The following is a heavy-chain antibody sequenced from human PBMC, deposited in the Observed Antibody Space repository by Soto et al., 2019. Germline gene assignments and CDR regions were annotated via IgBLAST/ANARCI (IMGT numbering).Heavy chain of an antibody. CDR1: GFASSGYA. Sequence: GGSLRISCASSGFASSGYAMHCIRQAPGNGLDWVAVISYDGSNKYYADSVKGRFTISRDNSKNTLYLQMNSLRAEDTAVYYCARDGRYYYDSSGLSFDYWGQGTLVTVSS. J-gene: IGHJ4*02. V-gene: IGHV3-30-3*01. CDR2: ISYDGSNK. D-gene: IGHD3-22*01. CDR3: ARDGRYYYDSSGLSFDY.